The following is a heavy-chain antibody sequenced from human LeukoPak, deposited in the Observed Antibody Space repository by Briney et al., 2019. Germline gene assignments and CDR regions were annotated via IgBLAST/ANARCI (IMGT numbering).Heavy chain of an antibody. V-gene: IGHV3-23*01. CDR2: IGSSGDST. J-gene: IGHJ6*02. CDR3: ASLLDYDILTGYFYGMDV. Sequence: GGSLRLSCAASGFXFSSYAMSWVRQAPGKGQEWVSDIGSSGDSTYYAGSVKGRFTISRDNAKNSLYLQMNSLRAEDTAVYYCASLLDYDILTGYFYGMDVWGQGTTVTVSS. D-gene: IGHD3-9*01. CDR1: GFXFSSYA.